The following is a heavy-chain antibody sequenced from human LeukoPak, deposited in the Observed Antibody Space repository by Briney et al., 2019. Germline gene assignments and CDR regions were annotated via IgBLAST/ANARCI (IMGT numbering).Heavy chain of an antibody. CDR2: ISGRGGST. Sequence: GGSLRLSCAVSGFTFSSYAMSWVRQAPGKGLEWVSAISGRGGSTYYADSVKGRFTISRDNSKNTLYLQMNSLRAEDTAVYYCAKDRGSGYCSSTSCSNWFDPWGQGTLVTVSS. D-gene: IGHD2-2*01. V-gene: IGHV3-23*01. CDR3: AKDRGSGYCSSTSCSNWFDP. J-gene: IGHJ5*02. CDR1: GFTFSSYA.